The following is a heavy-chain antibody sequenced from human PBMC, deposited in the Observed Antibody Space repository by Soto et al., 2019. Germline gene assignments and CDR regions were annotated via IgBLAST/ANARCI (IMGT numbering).Heavy chain of an antibody. D-gene: IGHD2-21*02. Sequence: ASVKDSCKASGYTFTSYDINWVRQATGQGLEWMGWMNPNSGNTGYAQKFQGRVTMTRNTSISTAYMELSSLRSEDTAVYYCATDPIRAYCGGDCYFPWGQGTLVTVSS. V-gene: IGHV1-8*01. J-gene: IGHJ4*02. CDR1: GYTFTSYD. CDR3: ATDPIRAYCGGDCYFP. CDR2: MNPNSGNT.